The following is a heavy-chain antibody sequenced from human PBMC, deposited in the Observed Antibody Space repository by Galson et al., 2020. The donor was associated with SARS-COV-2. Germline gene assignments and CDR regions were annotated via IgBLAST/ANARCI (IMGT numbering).Heavy chain of an antibody. J-gene: IGHJ6*04. V-gene: IGHV3-23*01. CDR2: ISGSGGST. CDR1: GFTFSSYA. Sequence: SCAASGFTFSSYAMSWVRQAPGKGLEWVSAISGSGGSTYYADSVKGRFTISRDNSKNTLYLQMNSLRAEDTAVYYCAKSPEITIFGVVTLHVWGKGTTVTVSS. D-gene: IGHD3-3*01. CDR3: AKSPEITIFGVVTLHV.